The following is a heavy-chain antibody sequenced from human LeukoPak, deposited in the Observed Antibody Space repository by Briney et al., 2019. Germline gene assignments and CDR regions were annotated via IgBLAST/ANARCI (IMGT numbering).Heavy chain of an antibody. J-gene: IGHJ4*02. CDR2: IHSSGGTI. CDR3: ARKLTGTTYFDC. V-gene: IGHV3-48*04. CDR1: GFTFSSYS. D-gene: IGHD1-1*01. Sequence: PGGSLRLPCAASGFTFSSYSMNWVRQAPGKGLEWVSYIHSSGGTIYYADSVKGRFTISRDSAKNSVYLRMNSLRAEDTALYYCARKLTGTTYFDCWGQGILVTVSS.